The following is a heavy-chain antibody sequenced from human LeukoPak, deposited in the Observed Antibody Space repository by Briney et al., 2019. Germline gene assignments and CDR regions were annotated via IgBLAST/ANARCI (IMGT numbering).Heavy chain of an antibody. V-gene: IGHV3-23*01. CDR1: GFTFRTSA. Sequence: PGGSLRLSCAASGFTFRTSAFSWVRQSPGRGLEWVSTVGTDSDTYYADSVKGRFTISRDNSKNTLYLQMNSLRAEDTAVYYCAKVLVLVSANRYYFDYWGQGTLVTVSS. CDR2: VGTDSDT. D-gene: IGHD2-15*01. J-gene: IGHJ4*02. CDR3: AKVLVLVSANRYYFDY.